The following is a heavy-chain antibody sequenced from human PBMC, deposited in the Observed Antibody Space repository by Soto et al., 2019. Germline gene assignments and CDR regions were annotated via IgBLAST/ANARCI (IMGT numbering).Heavy chain of an antibody. Sequence: PSETLSLTCTVSTDSMDGFYWNWIRQPPGKGLEWIGYVDYTGNTNYNPSLRSRVSISIDTSKNQFSLQLSSVIAADTAIYYCARDATLRHWGHGTLVTVPS. CDR3: ARDATLRH. CDR1: TDSMDGFY. J-gene: IGHJ4*01. D-gene: IGHD2-15*01. CDR2: VDYTGNT. V-gene: IGHV4-59*01.